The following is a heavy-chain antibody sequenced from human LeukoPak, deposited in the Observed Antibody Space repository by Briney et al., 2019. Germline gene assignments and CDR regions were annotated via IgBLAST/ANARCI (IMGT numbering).Heavy chain of an antibody. J-gene: IGHJ6*03. CDR2: ISGSGGST. D-gene: IGHD6-19*01. CDR3: ARDTGSGWTYYYYYYMDV. Sequence: PGGSLRLSCAASGFTFSSYAMSWVLQAPGKGLEWVSAISGSGGSTYYADSVKGRFTISRDNSKNTLYLQMNSLRAEDTAVYYCARDTGSGWTYYYYYYMDVWGEGTTVTVSS. CDR1: GFTFSSYA. V-gene: IGHV3-23*01.